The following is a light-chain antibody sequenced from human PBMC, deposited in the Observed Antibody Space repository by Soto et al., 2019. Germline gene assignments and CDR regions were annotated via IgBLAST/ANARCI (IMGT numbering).Light chain of an antibody. V-gene: IGKV3-20*01. CDR1: QTVNSDF. CDR2: GAS. CDR3: QQCISVPFT. J-gene: IGKJ2*01. Sequence: EIVLTQSPGTLSLSPGESATLSCRASQTVNSDFLAWYQQKPGQAPRRLIFGASSRVPGIPERFSGRGSGTDYTLYISRLEPEDFAVYFCQQCISVPFTFGPGTHLEIK.